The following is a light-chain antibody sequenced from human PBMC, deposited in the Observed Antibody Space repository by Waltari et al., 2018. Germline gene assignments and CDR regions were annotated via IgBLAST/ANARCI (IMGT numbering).Light chain of an antibody. J-gene: IGKJ2*01. CDR1: QSVSITY. CDR2: GAS. V-gene: IGKV3-20*01. Sequence: DIVLTQSPDTLSLSPGERATLSCRASQSVSITYFAWYQQKPGQAPRLLIYGASSRATGIPDRFSGSGSGTDFILTISRLVPEDFAVYYCQQYDSSSYTFGQGTRLEIK. CDR3: QQYDSSSYT.